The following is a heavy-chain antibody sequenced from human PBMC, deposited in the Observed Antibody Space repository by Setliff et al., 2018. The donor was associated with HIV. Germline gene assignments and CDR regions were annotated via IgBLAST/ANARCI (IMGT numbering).Heavy chain of an antibody. J-gene: IGHJ4*02. CDR2: IFSSGST. Sequence: ETLSLTCTVSGASIPSSSHYWGWIRQPPGKGLQWIGTIFSSGSTYYDPSLKSRVTISIDSTKNQISLKLNFVTAADTAVYYCARLQLVPITFDYWGRGALVTVSS. CDR1: GASIPSSSHY. D-gene: IGHD6-13*01. V-gene: IGHV4-39*01. CDR3: ARLQLVPITFDY.